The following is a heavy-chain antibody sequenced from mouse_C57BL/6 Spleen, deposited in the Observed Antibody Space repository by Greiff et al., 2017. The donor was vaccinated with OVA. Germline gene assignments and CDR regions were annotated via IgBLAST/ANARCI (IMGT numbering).Heavy chain of an antibody. Sequence: QLQQSGAELVRPGASVKLSCTASGFNIKDYYMHWVKQRPEQGLEWIGRIDPEDGDTEYAPKFQGKATMTADTSSNTAYLQLSSLTSEDTAVYYCTTSAQATYAMDYWGQGTSVTVSS. CDR1: GFNIKDYY. CDR3: TTSAQATYAMDY. V-gene: IGHV14-1*01. CDR2: IDPEDGDT. J-gene: IGHJ4*01. D-gene: IGHD3-2*02.